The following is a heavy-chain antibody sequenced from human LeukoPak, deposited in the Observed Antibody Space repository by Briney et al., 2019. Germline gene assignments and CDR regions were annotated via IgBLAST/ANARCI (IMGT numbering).Heavy chain of an antibody. J-gene: IGHJ4*02. D-gene: IGHD3-22*01. CDR3: ARTPHMYYYDSSGSTNYFAY. CDR1: GFSLSTSGTC. V-gene: IGHV2-70*11. CDR2: IDWDDDK. Sequence: SGPALVKPTQTLTLTCTFSGFSLSTSGTCVSWIRQPPGKALEWLARIDWDDDKYYSTSLKTRLTISKDTSKNQVVLTMTNMGPVDTATYYSARTPHMYYYDSSGSTNYFAYRGQGTLVTVSS.